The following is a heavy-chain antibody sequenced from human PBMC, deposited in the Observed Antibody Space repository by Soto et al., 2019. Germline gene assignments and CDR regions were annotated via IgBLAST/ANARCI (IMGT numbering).Heavy chain of an antibody. D-gene: IGHD3-10*01. V-gene: IGHV4-30-4*01. CDR3: ARDSLGNIGTYYYYYYGMDV. CDR1: GGSISSGDYY. CDR2: IYYSGST. Sequence: PSETLSLTCTVSGGSISSGDYYWSWIRQPPGKGLEWIGYIYYSGSTYYNPSLKSRVTISVDTSKNQFSLKLSSVTAADTAVYYCARDSLGNIGTYYYYYYGMDVWGQGTTVTVSS. J-gene: IGHJ6*02.